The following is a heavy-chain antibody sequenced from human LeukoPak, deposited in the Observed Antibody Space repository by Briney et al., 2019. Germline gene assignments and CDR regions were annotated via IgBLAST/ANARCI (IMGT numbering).Heavy chain of an antibody. CDR3: ARGFFTYYYDSSGYYANWFDP. J-gene: IGHJ5*02. V-gene: IGHV4-59*01. CDR2: IYYSAST. CDR1: GGSISSYY. Sequence: PSETLSLTCTVSGGSISSYYWSWIRQPPGKGLEWIGYIYYSASTNYNPSLKSRVIISVDTSKNQFSLKLSSVTAADTAVYYCARGFFTYYYDSSGYYANWFDPWGQGTLVTVSS. D-gene: IGHD3-22*01.